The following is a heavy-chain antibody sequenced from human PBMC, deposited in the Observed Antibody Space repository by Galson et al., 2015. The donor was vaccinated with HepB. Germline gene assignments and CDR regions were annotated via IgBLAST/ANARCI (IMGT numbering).Heavy chain of an antibody. CDR2: VSGNGGTT. Sequence: SLRLSCAASGFSFSSYAMTWVRQASGKGLEWVSGVSGNGGTTYYADSVKGRFTISRDNSKNTLYLQMNNLRAEDTAVYYCAKANSVDSYVIDYWGQGTLVTVSS. D-gene: IGHD2-21*02. CDR3: AKANSVDSYVIDY. V-gene: IGHV3-23*01. J-gene: IGHJ4*02. CDR1: GFSFSSYA.